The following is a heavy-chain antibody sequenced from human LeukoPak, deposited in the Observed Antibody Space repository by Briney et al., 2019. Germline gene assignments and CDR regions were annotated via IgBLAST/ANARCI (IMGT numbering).Heavy chain of an antibody. V-gene: IGHV3-21*01. CDR2: ISSSSSYI. Sequence: GGSLRLSCAASGFTFSSYSMNWVRQAPGKGLEWVSSISSSSSYIYYADSVKGRFTISRDNAKSSLYLQMNSLRAEDTAVYYCARGPTVTGGYYFDYWGQGTLVTVSS. CDR3: ARGPTVTGGYYFDY. J-gene: IGHJ4*02. CDR1: GFTFSSYS. D-gene: IGHD4-17*01.